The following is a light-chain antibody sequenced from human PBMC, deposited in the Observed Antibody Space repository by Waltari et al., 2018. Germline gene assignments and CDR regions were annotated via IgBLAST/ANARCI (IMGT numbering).Light chain of an antibody. CDR1: QDIGGY. J-gene: IGKJ2*01. CDR2: KTS. Sequence: IQLTQSPSSLAASVGDRVTRTCRASQDIGGYLNWYQQQPGKAPKLLIYKTSILKTGVPSRFSGGASRTDYTLTITNLQPEDIATYYCQYFDNLPMFTFGPGTKVEIK. CDR3: QYFDNLPMFT. V-gene: IGKV1-33*01.